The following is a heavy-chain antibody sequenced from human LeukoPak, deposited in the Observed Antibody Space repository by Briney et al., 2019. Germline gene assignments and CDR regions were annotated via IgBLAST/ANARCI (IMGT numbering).Heavy chain of an antibody. D-gene: IGHD2-2*01. J-gene: IGHJ3*02. Sequence: PSETLSLTCTVSGGSISSSSYYWGWIRQPPGKGLEWIGSLYYSGSTYYNPSLKSRVTISVDTSKNQFSLKLSSVTAADTAVYYCARRRYCSSTSCDDAFDIWGQGTMVTVSS. CDR1: GGSISSSSYY. CDR3: ARRRYCSSTSCDDAFDI. CDR2: LYYSGST. V-gene: IGHV4-39*01.